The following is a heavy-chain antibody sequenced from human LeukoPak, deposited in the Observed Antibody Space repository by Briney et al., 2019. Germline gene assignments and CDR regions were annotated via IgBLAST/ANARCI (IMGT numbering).Heavy chain of an antibody. J-gene: IGHJ2*01. CDR2: IYHSGST. Sequence: SETLSLTCAVSGGSISSSNWWSWVRQPPGKGLEWIGEIYHSGSTNYNPSLKSRVTISVDTSKNQFSLKLNSVTAADTAVYYCARGGYYYGSGTSWYFDLWGRGTLVTVSS. V-gene: IGHV4-4*02. CDR3: ARGGYYYGSGTSWYFDL. D-gene: IGHD3-10*01. CDR1: GGSISSSNW.